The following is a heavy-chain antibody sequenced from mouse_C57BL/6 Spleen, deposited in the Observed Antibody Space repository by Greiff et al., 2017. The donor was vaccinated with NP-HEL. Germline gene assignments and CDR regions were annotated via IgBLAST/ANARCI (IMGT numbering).Heavy chain of an antibody. J-gene: IGHJ4*01. CDR2: IRSKSNNYAT. D-gene: IGHD2-3*01. CDR1: GFSFNTYA. V-gene: IGHV10-1*01. CDR3: VREWLLPSNAMDY. Sequence: EVKLVESGGGLVQPKGSLKLSCAASGFSFNTYAMNWVRQAPGKGLEWVARIRSKSNNYATYYADSVKDRFTISRDDSESMLYLQMNNLKTEDTAMYYCVREWLLPSNAMDYWGQGTSVTVSS.